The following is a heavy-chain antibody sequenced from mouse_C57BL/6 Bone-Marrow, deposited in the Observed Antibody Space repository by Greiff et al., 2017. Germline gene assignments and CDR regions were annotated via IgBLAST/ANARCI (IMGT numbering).Heavy chain of an antibody. CDR3: ARINYDYAMDY. Sequence: DVQLQESGPVLVKPGASVKMSCKASGYTFTDYYMNWVKQSHGKSLEWIGVINPYNGGTSYNQKFKGKATLTVDKSSSTAYMELNSLTAEDSAVYYCARINYDYAMDYGGQGTSVTVSA. CDR1: GYTFTDYY. CDR2: INPYNGGT. D-gene: IGHD2-1*01. J-gene: IGHJ4*01. V-gene: IGHV1-19*01.